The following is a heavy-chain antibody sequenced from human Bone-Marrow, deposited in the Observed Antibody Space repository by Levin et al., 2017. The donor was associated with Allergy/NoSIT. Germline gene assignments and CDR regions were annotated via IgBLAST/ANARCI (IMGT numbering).Heavy chain of an antibody. CDR2: INTDGDYT. CDR3: ARGGLGSTGLDY. Sequence: GESLKISCAASGFTFSGNWMYWVRQAPGKGLVWVSRINTDGDYTAYAESVKGRFTISRDNARNTLYLEVNSLTVEDTAVYYCARGGLGSTGLDYWGQGTLVTVSS. D-gene: IGHD6-19*01. CDR1: GFTFSGNW. J-gene: IGHJ4*02. V-gene: IGHV3-74*01.